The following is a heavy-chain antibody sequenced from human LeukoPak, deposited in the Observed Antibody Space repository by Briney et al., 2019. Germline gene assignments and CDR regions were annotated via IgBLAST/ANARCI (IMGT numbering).Heavy chain of an antibody. CDR1: GFSFSTYS. CDR2: IKQDGSEK. J-gene: IGHJ4*02. V-gene: IGHV3-7*01. Sequence: GGSLRLSCAASGFSFSTYSMHWVRLAPGKGLEWVANIKQDGSEKYYVDSVKGRFTISRDNSKNTLYLQMNSLRAEDTAVYYCAKIGPLNYYGSGSFVGDDYWGQGTLVTVSS. D-gene: IGHD3-10*01. CDR3: AKIGPLNYYGSGSFVGDDY.